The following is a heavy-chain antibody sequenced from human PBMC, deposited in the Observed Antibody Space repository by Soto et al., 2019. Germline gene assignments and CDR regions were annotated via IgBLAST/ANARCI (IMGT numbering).Heavy chain of an antibody. V-gene: IGHV1-69*13. D-gene: IGHD4-17*01. CDR1: GGTFSSYA. CDR3: ARDHDDYGDYGRGYYYYYGMDV. CDR2: IIPIFGTA. J-gene: IGHJ6*02. Sequence: SVKVSCKASGGTFSSYAISWVRQAPGQGLEWMGGIIPIFGTANYAQKFQGRVTITADESTSTAYMELSSLRSEDTAVYYCARDHDDYGDYGRGYYYYYGMDVWGQGTTVTVSS.